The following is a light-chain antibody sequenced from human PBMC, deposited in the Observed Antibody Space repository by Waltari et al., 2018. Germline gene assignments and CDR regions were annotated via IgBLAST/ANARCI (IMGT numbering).Light chain of an antibody. Sequence: QSMLTQPPSASGTPGQRVTISCSGSSSNIGSNYVNWYQQLPGTAPKLLIYGNNQRPSGVPDRFSGSKSDTSASLAISGLQSEDEAEYHCAAWDDSLNGVIFGGGTKLTVL. CDR1: SSNIGSNY. CDR2: GNN. CDR3: AAWDDSLNGVI. J-gene: IGLJ2*01. V-gene: IGLV1-44*01.